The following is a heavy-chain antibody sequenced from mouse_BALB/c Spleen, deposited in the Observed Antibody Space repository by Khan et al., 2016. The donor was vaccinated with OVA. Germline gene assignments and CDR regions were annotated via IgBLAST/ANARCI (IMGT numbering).Heavy chain of an antibody. CDR2: IWSGGST. Sequence: QVQLQQSGPGLVQPSQSLSITCTVSGFSLTSDGVHWVRQSPGKGLVWLGGIWSGGSTDYYAAFISRLSISKDNSKSQLFLKLNNLQANDTAIYYCARNYDYGEGLSYWGQGTLVTVSA. V-gene: IGHV2-2*02. J-gene: IGHJ3*01. D-gene: IGHD2-4*01. CDR1: GFSLTSDG. CDR3: ARNYDYGEGLSY.